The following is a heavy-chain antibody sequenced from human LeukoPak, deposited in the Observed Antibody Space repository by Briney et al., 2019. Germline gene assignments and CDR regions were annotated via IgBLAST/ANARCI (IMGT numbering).Heavy chain of an antibody. Sequence: GGSLRLSCAASGFTFSSYWMSWVRQAPGKGLEWVANIKQDGSEKYYVDSVKGRFTISRDNAKNSLYLQMNSLRAEDTAVYYCAGGIAADYFDYWGQGTLVTVSS. J-gene: IGHJ4*02. D-gene: IGHD6-6*01. V-gene: IGHV3-7*01. CDR2: IKQDGSEK. CDR3: AGGIAADYFDY. CDR1: GFTFSSYW.